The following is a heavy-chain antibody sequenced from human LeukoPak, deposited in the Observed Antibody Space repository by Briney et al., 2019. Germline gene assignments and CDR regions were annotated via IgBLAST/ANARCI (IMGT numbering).Heavy chain of an antibody. Sequence: SETLSLTCAVSGGSISSGGYSWSWIRQPPGRGLEWIGYIYHSGSTYYNPSLKSRVTISVDRSKNQFSLKLSSVTAADTAVYYCAREYYEGYFDLWGRGTLVTVSS. V-gene: IGHV4-30-2*01. CDR1: GGSISSGGYS. CDR3: AREYYEGYFDL. CDR2: IYHSGST. J-gene: IGHJ2*01. D-gene: IGHD3-22*01.